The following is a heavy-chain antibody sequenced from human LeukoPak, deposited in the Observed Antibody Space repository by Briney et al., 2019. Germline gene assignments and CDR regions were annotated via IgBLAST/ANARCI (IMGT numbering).Heavy chain of an antibody. CDR1: GYTFTGYY. CDR3: ARGPPSPTVTTSWDFDY. Sequence: ASVKVSCKASGYTFTGYYMHWVRQAPGQGLEWMGWINPNSGGTNYAQKFQGWVTMTRDTSISTAYMELSRLRSDDTAVYYCARGPPSPTVTTSWDFDYWGQGTPVTVSS. CDR2: INPNSGGT. V-gene: IGHV1-2*04. J-gene: IGHJ4*02. D-gene: IGHD4-17*01.